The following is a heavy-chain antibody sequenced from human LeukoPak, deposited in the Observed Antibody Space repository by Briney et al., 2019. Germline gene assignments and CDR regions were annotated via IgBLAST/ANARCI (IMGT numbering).Heavy chain of an antibody. J-gene: IGHJ4*02. D-gene: IGHD4-17*01. CDR3: ARDSPYMTTVTTADY. CDR1: GGTFSSYA. Sequence: ASVKVSCKASGGTFSSYAISWVRQAPGQGLEWMGRIIPILGIANYAQKFQGRVTITADKSTSTAYMELSSLRSEDTAVYYCARDSPYMTTVTTADYWGQGTLVTVSS. V-gene: IGHV1-69*04. CDR2: IIPILGIA.